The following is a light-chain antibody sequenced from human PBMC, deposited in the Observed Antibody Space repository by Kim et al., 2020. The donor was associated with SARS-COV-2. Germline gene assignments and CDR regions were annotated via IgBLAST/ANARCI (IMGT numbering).Light chain of an antibody. CDR2: DVS. CDR3: CSYAAGSTWV. CDR1: SSDVGNYKY. Sequence: GQSVTISCTGTSSDVGNYKYVSWYQQHPGEAPKVMIYDVSERPSGVPDRFSGSKSGNTASLTISGLQAEDEADYYCCSYAAGSTWVFGGGTQLTVL. V-gene: IGLV2-11*03. J-gene: IGLJ3*02.